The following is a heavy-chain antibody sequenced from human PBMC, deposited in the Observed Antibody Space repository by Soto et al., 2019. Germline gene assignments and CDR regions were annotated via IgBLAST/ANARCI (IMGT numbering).Heavy chain of an antibody. Sequence: SETLSLTCAAYGGSFSGYYWSWIRQPPGKGLEWIGEINHSGSTNYNPSLKSRVTISVDTSKNQFSLKLSSVTAADTAVYYCARGFLPTNKHWYYDFWSGSPMGTGFDPWGQGTLVTVSS. D-gene: IGHD3-3*01. CDR1: GGSFSGYY. CDR3: ARGFLPTNKHWYYDFWSGSPMGTGFDP. V-gene: IGHV4-34*01. J-gene: IGHJ5*02. CDR2: INHSGST.